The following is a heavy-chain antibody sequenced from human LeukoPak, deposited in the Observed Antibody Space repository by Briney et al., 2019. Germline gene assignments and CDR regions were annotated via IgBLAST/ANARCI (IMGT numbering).Heavy chain of an antibody. V-gene: IGHV1-8*01. D-gene: IGHD6-19*01. Sequence: GASVKVSCKASGYTFTSYDINWVRQATGQGLEWMGWMNPNSGNTGYAQKFQGRVTMTRNTSISTAYMELSSLRSEDTAVYYCARGQSGWYGLDFDYWGQGTLVTVSS. CDR1: GYTFTSYD. CDR2: MNPNSGNT. J-gene: IGHJ4*02. CDR3: ARGQSGWYGLDFDY.